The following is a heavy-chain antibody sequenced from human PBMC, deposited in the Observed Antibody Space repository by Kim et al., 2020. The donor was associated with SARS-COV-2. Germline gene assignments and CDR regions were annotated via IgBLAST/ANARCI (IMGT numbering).Heavy chain of an antibody. CDR2: IWYDGSNK. CDR1: GFTFSSYG. D-gene: IGHD2-2*03. CDR3: ARDRRGYCSSTSCYAGNYYYYYGMDV. Sequence: GGSLRLSCAASGFTFSSYGMHWVRQAPGKGLEWVAVIWYDGSNKYYADSVKGRFTISRDNSKNTLYLQMNSLRAEDTAVYYCARDRRGYCSSTSCYAGNYYYYYGMDVWGHGTTVTVSS. J-gene: IGHJ6*02. V-gene: IGHV3-33*01.